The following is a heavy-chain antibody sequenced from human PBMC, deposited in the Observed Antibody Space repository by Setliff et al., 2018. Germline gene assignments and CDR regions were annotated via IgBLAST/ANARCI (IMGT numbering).Heavy chain of an antibody. Sequence: SETLSLTCIVSSGSISTSNYFWGWVRQPPGRGLEWIGSMYSSGTTNYNPSLKSRVTISLDTSKNQFSLSLTSVTAEDTAVYYCARMSGFQYIDVWDKGTTVTVSS. J-gene: IGHJ6*03. CDR2: MYSSGTT. D-gene: IGHD3-3*01. CDR3: ARMSGFQYIDV. CDR1: SGSISTSNYF. V-gene: IGHV4-39*07.